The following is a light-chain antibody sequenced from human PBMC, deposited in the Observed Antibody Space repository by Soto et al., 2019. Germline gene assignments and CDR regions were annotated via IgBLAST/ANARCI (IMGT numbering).Light chain of an antibody. J-gene: IGLJ2*01. Sequence: QSVLTQPPSVSATPGQKVTISCSGSSSNIGNNYVSWYQQFPGAAPKLLIYDNYWRPSGIPDRFSASKSGTSASLAITGLQAEDEADYYCQSYDRSLTGHVVFGGGTKVTVL. CDR2: DNY. V-gene: IGLV1-51*01. CDR3: QSYDRSLTGHVV. CDR1: SSNIGNNY.